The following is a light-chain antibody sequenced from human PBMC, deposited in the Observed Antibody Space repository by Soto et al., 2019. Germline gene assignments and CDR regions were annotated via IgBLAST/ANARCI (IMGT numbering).Light chain of an antibody. CDR1: QSISST. V-gene: IGKV3-15*01. Sequence: EIVMTQSPAPLSVPPGARATLSCRASQSISSTLAWYQQKPFQAPRLLIYGASTRATGIPARFSGSGSVTGFTLTISSLQSEDSAIYYCQQYNNWPLTFGGGTKVEIK. J-gene: IGKJ4*01. CDR2: GAS. CDR3: QQYNNWPLT.